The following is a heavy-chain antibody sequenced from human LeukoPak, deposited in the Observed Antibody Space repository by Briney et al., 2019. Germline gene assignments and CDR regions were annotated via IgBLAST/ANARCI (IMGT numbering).Heavy chain of an antibody. V-gene: IGHV3-20*04. D-gene: IGHD4-23*01. Sequence: GGSLRLSCAASGFTFDDYGMSWVRQAPGKGLEWVSGINWNGGSTGYADSVKGRFTVSRDNAKNSLYLQMNSLRAEDTAVYYCARDYGGSSPFDYWGQGTLVTVSS. J-gene: IGHJ4*02. CDR2: INWNGGST. CDR1: GFTFDDYG. CDR3: ARDYGGSSPFDY.